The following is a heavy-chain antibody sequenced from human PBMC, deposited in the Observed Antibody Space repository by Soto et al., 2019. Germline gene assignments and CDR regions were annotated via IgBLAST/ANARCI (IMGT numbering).Heavy chain of an antibody. CDR2: IYWDDDK. CDR1: GFSLSTSGVG. D-gene: IGHD6-13*01. V-gene: IGHV2-5*02. J-gene: IGHJ6*03. CDR3: AHTRIAAAGTSPYYYYYMDV. Sequence: SGPTLVNPTQTLTLTCTFSGFSLSTSGVGVCWIRQPPGKAQEWLALIYWDDDKRSSPSLKSRLTITKDTSKNQVVLTMTNMDPVDTATYYCAHTRIAAAGTSPYYYYYMDVWGKGTTVTVSS.